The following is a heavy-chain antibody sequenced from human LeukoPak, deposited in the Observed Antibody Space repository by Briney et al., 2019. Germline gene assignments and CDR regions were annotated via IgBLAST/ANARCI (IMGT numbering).Heavy chain of an antibody. Sequence: GGSLRLSCAASGFTVSGNYMTWVRQAPGKGLEWVSVLYSGGTTYYADSVKGRFTISRDNSKNTLYLQMNSLRAEDTAVYYCATLTGTTFGWYYFDYWGQGTLVTVSS. CDR1: GFTVSGNY. D-gene: IGHD1-7*01. J-gene: IGHJ4*02. CDR3: ATLTGTTFGWYYFDY. CDR2: LYSGGTT. V-gene: IGHV3-66*01.